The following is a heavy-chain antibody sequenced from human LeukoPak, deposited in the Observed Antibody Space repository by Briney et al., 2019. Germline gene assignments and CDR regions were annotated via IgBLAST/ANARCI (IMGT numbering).Heavy chain of an antibody. J-gene: IGHJ4*02. V-gene: IGHV1-69*04. D-gene: IGHD5-24*01. CDR2: IIPILGIA. CDR3: AREGDGYNSGLVPFDY. Sequence: GGSVKVSCKASGSTFSSYAISWVRQAPGQGLEWMGRIIPILGIANYAQKFQGRVTITADKSTSTAYMELSSLRSEDTAVYYCAREGDGYNSGLVPFDYWGQGTLVTVSS. CDR1: GSTFSSYA.